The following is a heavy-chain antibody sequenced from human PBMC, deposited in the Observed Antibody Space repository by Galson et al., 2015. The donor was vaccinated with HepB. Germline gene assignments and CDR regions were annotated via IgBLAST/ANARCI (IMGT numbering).Heavy chain of an antibody. CDR2: ISGDSSDT. CDR1: GFTFSNYY. Sequence: SLRLSCAASGFTFSNYYMSWVRQAPGEGLEWLSYISGDSSDTKYADSVKGRFTPSRDNSKNSLYLQLESLRPEDTAVYYCARDIRAVGATLYFDFWGQGTLVTVSS. V-gene: IGHV3-11*06. J-gene: IGHJ4*02. CDR3: ARDIRAVGATLYFDF. D-gene: IGHD1-26*01.